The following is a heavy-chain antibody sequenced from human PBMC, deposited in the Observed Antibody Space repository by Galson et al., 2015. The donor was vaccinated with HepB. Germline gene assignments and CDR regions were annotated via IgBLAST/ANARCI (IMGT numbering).Heavy chain of an antibody. Sequence: SVKVSCKVSGYTLTDLCMHWVRQAPGKGLEWMGGFNPEDGETIYAQKFQGRVTMTEDTSTDTAYMELSSLRSEDTAVYYCATVWANRIYGSVSYLFFDYWGQGTLVTVSS. CDR1: GYTLTDLC. CDR3: ATVWANRIYGSVSYLFFDY. D-gene: IGHD3-10*01. V-gene: IGHV1-24*01. CDR2: FNPEDGET. J-gene: IGHJ4*02.